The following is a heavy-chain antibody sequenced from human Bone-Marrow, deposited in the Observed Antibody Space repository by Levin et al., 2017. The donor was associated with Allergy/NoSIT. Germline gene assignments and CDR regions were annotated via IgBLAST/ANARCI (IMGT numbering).Heavy chain of an antibody. D-gene: IGHD3-9*01. V-gene: IGHV3-9*01. J-gene: IGHJ4*02. CDR3: AKAGRITILSHFDY. CDR1: GFTFDDYA. CDR2: ISWNGVTI. Sequence: GGSLRLSCAASGFTFDDYAMHWVRQAPGKGLEWVSGISWNGVTIGYADSVKGRFTISRDNAKNSLYLQMNSLRAEDTALYYCAKAGRITILSHFDYWGQGTLVTVSS.